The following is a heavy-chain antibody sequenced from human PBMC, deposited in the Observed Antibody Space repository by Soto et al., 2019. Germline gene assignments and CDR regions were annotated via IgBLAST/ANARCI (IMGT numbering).Heavy chain of an antibody. V-gene: IGHV4-59*01. J-gene: IGHJ5*02. D-gene: IGHD1-26*01. CDR3: ARWDSNWFDP. CDR2: ISDGGST. Sequence: SETLSLTCNVSGGSIYTYYWNWIRQSPGKGLEWIGYISDGGSTNYNPSLKSRVTISVDTSKNQVSLKLNSVTTADTAVYYCARWDSNWFDPWGQGVLVTVSS. CDR1: GGSIYTYY.